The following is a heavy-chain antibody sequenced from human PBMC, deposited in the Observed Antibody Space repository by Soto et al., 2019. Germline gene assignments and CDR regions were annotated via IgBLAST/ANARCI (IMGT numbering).Heavy chain of an antibody. CDR3: AKGGPIVAAGTTVYLYNAMDV. Sequence: XSVKVAYAGSGYTLTGYYVHWVRQAPGQGLEWMGWINPNSGDTYLAQRFQGRVTMNRDTSIGTAYMELRGLTSDDTAEYYCAKGGPIVAAGTTVYLYNAMDVCGQGTTVPVSS. CDR1: GYTLTGYY. D-gene: IGHD1-26*01. V-gene: IGHV1-2*02. CDR2: INPNSGDT. J-gene: IGHJ6*02.